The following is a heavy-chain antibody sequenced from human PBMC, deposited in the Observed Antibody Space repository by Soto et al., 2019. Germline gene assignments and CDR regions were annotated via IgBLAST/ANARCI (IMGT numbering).Heavy chain of an antibody. CDR2: IYFSGST. J-gene: IGHJ3*02. Sequence: QLQLQESGPGLVKPSETLSLTCTVSGGSITSSSYYWGWIRQPPGKGLEWIGSIYFSGSTYYNPSLKRRVTISVETSKNQFSLKLSSVTAADTAVYYCASKRGGWYYAFDIWGQGTMVTVSS. V-gene: IGHV4-39*01. D-gene: IGHD6-19*01. CDR1: GGSITSSSYY. CDR3: ASKRGGWYYAFDI.